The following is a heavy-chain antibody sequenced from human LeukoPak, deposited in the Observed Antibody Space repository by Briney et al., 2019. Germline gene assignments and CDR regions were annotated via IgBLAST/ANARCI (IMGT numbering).Heavy chain of an antibody. CDR1: GYSFTNYG. CDR2: ISGENGNI. Sequence: ASVKLSCKTSGYSFTNYGVAWVRQAPGQGLEWMGWISGENGNINFAQKFQGRVTMTTDTSARIAYMEMRSLTSDDTAVYFCARWGVHGTTTFCFDYWSQGSLVTVSS. J-gene: IGHJ4*02. D-gene: IGHD2/OR15-2a*01. V-gene: IGHV1-18*01. CDR3: ARWGVHGTTTFCFDY.